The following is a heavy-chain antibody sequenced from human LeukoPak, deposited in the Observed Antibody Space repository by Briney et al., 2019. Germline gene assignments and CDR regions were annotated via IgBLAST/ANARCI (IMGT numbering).Heavy chain of an antibody. V-gene: IGHV4-38-2*02. D-gene: IGHD3-22*01. Sequence: SETLSLTCTVSGYSISSGYYWGWIRQPPGKGLEWIGTIYHSGSTYYNPSLKSRVTISVDTSKNQFSLKLGSVTAADTAVYYCARRNYYDSSGYVSVEWSQGTLVTVSS. CDR2: IYHSGST. CDR1: GYSISSGYY. CDR3: ARRNYYDSSGYVSVE. J-gene: IGHJ4*02.